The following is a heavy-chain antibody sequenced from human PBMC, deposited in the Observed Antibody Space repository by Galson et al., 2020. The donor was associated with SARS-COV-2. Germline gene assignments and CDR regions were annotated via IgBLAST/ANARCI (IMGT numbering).Heavy chain of an antibody. CDR1: GGSISSGSYY. CDR2: IYTSGST. J-gene: IGHJ5*02. Sequence: SETLSLTCTVSGGSISSGSYYWSWIRQPAGKGLEWIGRIYTSGSTNYNPSLKSRVTISVDTSKNQFSLKLSSVTAADTAVYYCAREQVMITFGGVIVHRGFDPWGQGTLVTVSS. CDR3: AREQVMITFGGVIVHRGFDP. D-gene: IGHD3-16*02. V-gene: IGHV4-61*02.